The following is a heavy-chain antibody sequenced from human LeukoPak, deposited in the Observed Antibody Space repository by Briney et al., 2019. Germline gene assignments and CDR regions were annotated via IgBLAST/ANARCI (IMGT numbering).Heavy chain of an antibody. Sequence: GGSLRLACAASGFTVSSNYMSWVRQAPGKGLEWVSVIYSGGSTYYADSVKGRFTISRDNSKNTLYLQMNSLRAEDTAVYYCARFDYDSSVIDYWGQGTLVTVSS. D-gene: IGHD3-22*01. V-gene: IGHV3-53*01. J-gene: IGHJ4*02. CDR2: IYSGGST. CDR3: ARFDYDSSVIDY. CDR1: GFTVSSNY.